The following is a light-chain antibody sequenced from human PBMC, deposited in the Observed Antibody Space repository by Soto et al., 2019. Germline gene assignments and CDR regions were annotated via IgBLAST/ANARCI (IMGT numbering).Light chain of an antibody. CDR1: KSISSW. Sequence: DIQMTQSPSTLSAPVGDRVTITCRASKSISSWLAWYQQKPGKAPKLLIYKASSLESGVPSRFSGSGSGTEFTLTIRSLQPDDFATYYCQQYNSYSYTFGKGTKLEIK. J-gene: IGKJ2*01. V-gene: IGKV1-5*03. CDR3: QQYNSYSYT. CDR2: KAS.